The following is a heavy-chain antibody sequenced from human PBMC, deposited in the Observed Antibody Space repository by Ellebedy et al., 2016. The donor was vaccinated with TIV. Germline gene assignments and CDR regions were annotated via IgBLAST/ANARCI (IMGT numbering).Heavy chain of an antibody. Sequence: GGSLRLXXAASGFTFSRSWMSWVRQVPGKGLECVANINEDGSATYYVDSVTGRFTISRDNAKNSLYLQMSSLRAEDTALYYCARDPCRGAFDIWGQGTMVTVSS. CDR3: ARDPCRGAFDI. CDR1: GFTFSRSW. V-gene: IGHV3-7*01. J-gene: IGHJ3*02. CDR2: INEDGSAT.